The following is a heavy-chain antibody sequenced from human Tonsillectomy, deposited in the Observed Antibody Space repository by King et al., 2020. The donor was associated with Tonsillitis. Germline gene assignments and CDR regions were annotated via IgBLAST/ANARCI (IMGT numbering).Heavy chain of an antibody. D-gene: IGHD2-15*01. CDR1: GFTFRSYW. Sequence: VQLVESGGGLVQPGGSLRLSCAASGFTFRSYWMHWVRQAPGKGLVWVSRIRGDGGTAAYADSARGRFTISRDNAKNTLYLQMNSLRAEDTAVYYCVRDRYVVCSAAFDTWGQGTMVAASS. CDR3: VRDRYVVCSAAFDT. V-gene: IGHV3-74*01. CDR2: IRGDGGTA. J-gene: IGHJ3*02.